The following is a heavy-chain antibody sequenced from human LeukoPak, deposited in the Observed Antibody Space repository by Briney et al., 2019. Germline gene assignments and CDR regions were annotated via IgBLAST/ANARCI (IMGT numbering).Heavy chain of an antibody. CDR2: ISGSGGST. CDR1: GFTFSSYG. CDR3: ARRYSSGWYPYCDY. Sequence: GSLRLSCAASGFTFSSYGMSWVRQAPGKGLEWVSAISGSGGSTYYADSVKGRFTISRDNSKNTLYLQMNSLRAEDTAVYYCARRYSSGWYPYCDYWGQGTLVTVSS. D-gene: IGHD6-19*01. J-gene: IGHJ4*02. V-gene: IGHV3-23*01.